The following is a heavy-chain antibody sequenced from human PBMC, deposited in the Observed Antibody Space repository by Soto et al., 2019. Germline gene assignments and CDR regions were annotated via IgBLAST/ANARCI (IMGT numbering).Heavy chain of an antibody. CDR1: GFTFSSYG. V-gene: IGHV3-30*18. CDR3: AKDGPGEIFGVVAEDYYYGMDV. D-gene: IGHD3-3*01. CDR2: ISYDGSNK. Sequence: QVQLVESGGGVVQPGRSLRLSCAASGFTFSSYGMHWVRQAPGKGLEWVAVISYDGSNKYYADSVKGRFTISRDNSKNTLNLQMNSLRAEDTAVYYCAKDGPGEIFGVVAEDYYYGMDVWGQGTTVTVSS. J-gene: IGHJ6*02.